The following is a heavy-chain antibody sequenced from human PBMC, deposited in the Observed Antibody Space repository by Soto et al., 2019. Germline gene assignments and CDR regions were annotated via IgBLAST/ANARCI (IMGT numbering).Heavy chain of an antibody. D-gene: IGHD3-16*01. V-gene: IGHV3-23*01. Sequence: GGSLRLSCAASGFTSYNYAMTWVRQAPGKGLEWVSSITGGGSTTYYADSVKGRFTMSRDDSKNMLYLQMNTLRAEDTAVYYCARTWGSTNDYWGRGTLVTVSS. CDR2: ITGGGSTT. J-gene: IGHJ4*02. CDR1: GFTSYNYA. CDR3: ARTWGSTNDY.